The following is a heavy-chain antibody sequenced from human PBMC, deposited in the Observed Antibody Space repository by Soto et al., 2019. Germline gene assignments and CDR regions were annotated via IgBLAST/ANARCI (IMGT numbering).Heavy chain of an antibody. CDR3: AREFDTLGWCDP. CDR1: GYSFTNYW. CDR2: IDPSDSYT. V-gene: IGHV5-10-1*03. D-gene: IGHD3-9*01. J-gene: IGHJ5*02. Sequence: EVQLVQSGAEVKKPGESLRISCEGSGYSFTNYWISWVRQTPGKGLEWMGRIDPSDSYTKYSQSFQGHVTISADESTNTAYLQSSSLQASDTAIYYCAREFDTLGWCDPWGQGTLVTVSS.